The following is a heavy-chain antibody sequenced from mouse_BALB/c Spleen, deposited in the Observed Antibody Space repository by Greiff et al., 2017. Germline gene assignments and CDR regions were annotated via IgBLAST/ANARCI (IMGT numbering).Heavy chain of an antibody. CDR1: GFTFSSYT. D-gene: IGHD1-1*01. V-gene: IGHV5-12-2*01. CDR2: ISNGGGST. CDR3: ARPGYYGSSYDYYAMDY. Sequence: EVKVVESGGGLVQPGGSLKLSCAASGFTFSSYTMSWVRQTPEKRLEWVAYISNGGGSTYYPDTVKGRFTISRDNAKNTLYLQMSSLKSEDTAMYYCARPGYYGSSYDYYAMDYWGQGTSVTVSS. J-gene: IGHJ4*01.